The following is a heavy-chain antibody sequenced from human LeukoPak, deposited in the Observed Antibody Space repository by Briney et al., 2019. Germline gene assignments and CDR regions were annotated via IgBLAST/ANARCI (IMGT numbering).Heavy chain of an antibody. CDR3: ARDLYYGSGTYHAFDI. CDR1: GFTFSSYG. V-gene: IGHV3-23*01. D-gene: IGHD3-10*01. CDR2: ISGSGGSS. J-gene: IGHJ3*02. Sequence: GGSLRLSCAASGFTFSSYGMSWVRQAPGKGLEWVSVISGSGGSSYYADSMKGRFTISRDNSKNTLYLQMNSLRAEDTAVYYCARDLYYGSGTYHAFDIWGQGTMVTVSS.